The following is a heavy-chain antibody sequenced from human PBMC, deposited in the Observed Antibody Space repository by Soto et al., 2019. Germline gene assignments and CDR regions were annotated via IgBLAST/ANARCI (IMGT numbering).Heavy chain of an antibody. Sequence: GGSLRLSCAASGFTFDTHAMNWVRQAPGKGLEWVTGISGSGDYTYYADSVRGRFTISRDNSKNTLFLQMNSLRGDDTAVYYCAKGFPIGSGSCHFDSWGQGNLVTVSS. CDR1: GFTFDTHA. J-gene: IGHJ4*02. D-gene: IGHD6-19*01. V-gene: IGHV3-23*01. CDR2: ISGSGDYT. CDR3: AKGFPIGSGSCHFDS.